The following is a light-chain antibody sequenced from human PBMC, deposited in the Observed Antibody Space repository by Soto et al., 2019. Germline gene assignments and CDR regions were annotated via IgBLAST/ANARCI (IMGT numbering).Light chain of an antibody. Sequence: TVLTQSPVTLSLSPGERATLSCRASQSVGGNVAWYQQKPGQAPTLLISDASSRAPGIPDRFSGSGSGADFTLSISRLEPEDFAVYYCQHYTAAPLTFGKGTRLEI. V-gene: IGKV3-20*01. J-gene: IGKJ5*01. CDR3: QHYTAAPLT. CDR1: QSVGGN. CDR2: DAS.